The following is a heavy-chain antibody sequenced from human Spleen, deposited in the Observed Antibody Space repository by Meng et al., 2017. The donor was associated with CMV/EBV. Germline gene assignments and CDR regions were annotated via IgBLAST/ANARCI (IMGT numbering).Heavy chain of an antibody. J-gene: IGHJ4*02. V-gene: IGHV4-61*01. D-gene: IGHD3-22*01. CDR3: AREYDSSNYYSRFFFDY. Sequence: SETLSLTCSVSGGSVSSGIYYYWSWLRQPPGKGLEWIGYIYYSGSTKYNPSLESRVTISLDASKNQFCLKLNLVTAADTAVYYCAREYDSSNYYSRFFFDYWGQGALVTVSS. CDR2: IYYSGST. CDR1: GGSVSSGIYY.